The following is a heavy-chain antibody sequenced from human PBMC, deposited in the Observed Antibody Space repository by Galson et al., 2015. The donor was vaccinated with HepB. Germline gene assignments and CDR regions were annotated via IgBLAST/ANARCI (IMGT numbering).Heavy chain of an antibody. D-gene: IGHD4-17*01. CDR2: IYHSGST. V-gene: IGHV4-38-2*02. Sequence: SETLSLTCTVSGGSISSGYYWGWIRQPPGKGLEWIGSIYHSGSTFYNPSLKSRVTISVDTSKNQFSLKLSSVTAADTAVYYCARNRGVTTANSAYFDLWGRGTLVTGSS. CDR1: GGSISSGYY. CDR3: ARNRGVTTANSAYFDL. J-gene: IGHJ2*01.